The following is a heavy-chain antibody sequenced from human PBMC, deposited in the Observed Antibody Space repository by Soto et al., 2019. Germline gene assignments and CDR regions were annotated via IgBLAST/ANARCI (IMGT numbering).Heavy chain of an antibody. D-gene: IGHD3-10*02. Sequence: QVQLQESGPGLVKPSETLSLTCTVSGGSISSYYWSWIRQPPGKGLEWIGYFYYSGSTIYNPSLESRVTISVDTSKNQFSLKLTSVTAADTAVYYCASMIGDPVLTFDYWGQGTLVTVSS. CDR2: FYYSGST. V-gene: IGHV4-59*01. CDR3: ASMIGDPVLTFDY. J-gene: IGHJ4*02. CDR1: GGSISSYY.